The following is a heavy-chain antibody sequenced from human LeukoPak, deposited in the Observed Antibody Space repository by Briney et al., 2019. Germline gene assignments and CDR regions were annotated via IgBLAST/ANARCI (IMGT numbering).Heavy chain of an antibody. V-gene: IGHV3-64D*08. CDR3: VTVGMTSIWSYLRFDP. J-gene: IGHJ5*02. Sequence: GGSLRLSRSASGFTFSTNSMHWVRQAPGKGREFVSAITSNGGSTYYADYVKGRFTISRDNSKNTLYLQMSSLRGEDTAVYYCVTVGMTSIWSYLRFDPRGQGTLVSVSS. D-gene: IGHD1-26*01. CDR2: ITSNGGST. CDR1: GFTFSTNS.